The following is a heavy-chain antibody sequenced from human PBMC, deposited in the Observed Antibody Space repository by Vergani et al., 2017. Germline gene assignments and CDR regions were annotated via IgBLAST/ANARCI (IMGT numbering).Heavy chain of an antibody. CDR3: ARGIXGNYDFWSGYYTNYYYYYMDV. V-gene: IGHV1-8*01. D-gene: IGHD3-3*01. CDR2: MNPNSGNT. J-gene: IGHJ6*03. CDR1: GYTFTSYD. Sequence: QVQLVQSGAEVKKPGASVKVSCKPSGYTFTSYDINWVRQATGQALEWMGWMNPNSGNTGYAQKFQGRVTMTRNTSISTAYMELSSLRSDDTAVSYCARGIXGNYDFWSGYYTNYYYYYMDVWGEGTAVAVSS.